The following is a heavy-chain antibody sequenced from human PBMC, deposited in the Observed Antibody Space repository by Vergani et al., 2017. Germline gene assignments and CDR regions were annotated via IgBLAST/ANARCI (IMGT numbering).Heavy chain of an antibody. CDR2: IRSKANSYAT. CDR3: AKDRGINYYDSSGRHPMRFDP. J-gene: IGHJ5*02. Sequence: EVQLVESGGGLVQPGGSLKLSCAASGFTFSGSAMHWVRQASGKGLEWVGRIRSKANSYATAYAASVKGRFTISRDDSKNTAYLQMNSLKTEDTAVYYCAKDRGINYYDSSGRHPMRFDPWGQGTLVTVSS. CDR1: GFTFSGSA. D-gene: IGHD3-22*01. V-gene: IGHV3-73*01.